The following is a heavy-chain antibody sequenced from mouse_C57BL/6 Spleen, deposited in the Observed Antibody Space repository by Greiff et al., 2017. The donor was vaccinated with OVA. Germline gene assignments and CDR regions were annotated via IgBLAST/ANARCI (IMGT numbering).Heavy chain of an antibody. V-gene: IGHV1-22*01. CDR2: INPNNGGT. CDR3: ARSGGYGTWFAY. CDR1: GYTFTDYN. Sequence: VQLQQSGPELVKPGASVKMSCKASGYTFTDYNMHWVKQSHGKSLEWIGYINPNNGGTSYNQKFKGKATLTVNKSSSTAYMELRSLTSEDSAVYYCARSGGYGTWFAYWGQGTLVTVSA. J-gene: IGHJ3*01. D-gene: IGHD2-2*01.